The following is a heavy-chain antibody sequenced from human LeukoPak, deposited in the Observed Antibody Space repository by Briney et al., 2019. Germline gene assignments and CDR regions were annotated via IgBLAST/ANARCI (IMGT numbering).Heavy chain of an antibody. D-gene: IGHD6-13*01. Sequence: ASVKVSCKASGYTFTGYYMHWVRQAPGQGLEWMGWINPNSGGTNYAQKFQGRVTVTRDTSISTAYMELSRLRSDDTAVYYCARREYSSSWIDFDYWGQGTLVTVSS. CDR1: GYTFTGYY. V-gene: IGHV1-2*02. CDR2: INPNSGGT. CDR3: ARREYSSSWIDFDY. J-gene: IGHJ4*02.